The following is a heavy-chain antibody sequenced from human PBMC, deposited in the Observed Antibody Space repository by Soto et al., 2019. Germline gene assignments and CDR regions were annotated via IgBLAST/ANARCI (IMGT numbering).Heavy chain of an antibody. CDR3: ARDLRLFGSSWSLSF. CDR2: INAGNGNT. D-gene: IGHD6-13*01. CDR1: GYTFTSYA. V-gene: IGHV1-3*01. J-gene: IGHJ4*02. Sequence: GASVKVSCKASGYTFTSYAMHWLRQAPGQRLEWMGWINAGNGNTKYSQKFQGRVTITRDTSASTAYMELSSLRSEDTAVYYCARDLRLFGSSWSLSFWGQGTLVTVSS.